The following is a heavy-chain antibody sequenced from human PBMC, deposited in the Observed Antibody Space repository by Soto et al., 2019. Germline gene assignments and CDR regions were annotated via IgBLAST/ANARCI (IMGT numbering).Heavy chain of an antibody. CDR2: MSYSGST. CDR3: ATMGTPATGLYYFDN. CDR1: GGSISSGNYY. D-gene: IGHD1-7*01. Sequence: LSLTCTVSGGSISSGNYYWSWIRQPPGRGLEWIGFMSYSGSTSYNASLKSRVTISVDTSKSQFSLNLSFVTAADTAVYYCATMGTPATGLYYFDNWGQGTLVTVSS. V-gene: IGHV4-30-4*01. J-gene: IGHJ4*02.